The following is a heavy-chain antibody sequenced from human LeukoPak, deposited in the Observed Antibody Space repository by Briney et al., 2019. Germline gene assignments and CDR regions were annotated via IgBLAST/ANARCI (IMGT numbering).Heavy chain of an antibody. V-gene: IGHV3-21*01. CDR1: GFTFSSYS. Sequence: GGSLRLSCAASGFTFSSYSMNWVRQAPGKGLEWVSSISSSSSYIYYADSVKGRFTISRDNAKNSLYLQMNSLRAEDTAVYYCARGTLYYCSSTSCPLDYWGQGTLVTVSS. J-gene: IGHJ4*02. CDR3: ARGTLYYCSSTSCPLDY. CDR2: ISSSSSYI. D-gene: IGHD2-2*01.